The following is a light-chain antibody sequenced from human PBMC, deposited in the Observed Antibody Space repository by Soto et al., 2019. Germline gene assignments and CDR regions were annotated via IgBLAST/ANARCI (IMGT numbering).Light chain of an antibody. J-gene: IGKJ1*01. CDR3: QQYRSWPRT. Sequence: EIVMTQSPATLSVSPGERATLSCRASQSVSSNLAWYQQKPGQAPRLLIYGASTRATGIPARFSGSGSGTEFTLTISSLQSEDFAVYYCQQYRSWPRTFGQGTKVGIK. V-gene: IGKV3-15*01. CDR2: GAS. CDR1: QSVSSN.